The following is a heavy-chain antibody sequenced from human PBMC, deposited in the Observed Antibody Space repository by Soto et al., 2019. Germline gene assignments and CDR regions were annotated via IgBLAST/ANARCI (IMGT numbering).Heavy chain of an antibody. J-gene: IGHJ4*02. V-gene: IGHV4-59*01. D-gene: IGHD3-3*01. CDR2: IYYSGST. CDR3: ARTPPYYDFWSGYYTPYFDY. CDR1: GGSISSYY. Sequence: SETLSLTCTVSGGSISSYYWSWIRQPPGKGLEWIGYIYYSGSTNYNPSLKSRVAISVDTSKNQFSLKLSSVTAADTAVYYCARTPPYYDFWSGYYTPYFDYWGQGTLVTVSS.